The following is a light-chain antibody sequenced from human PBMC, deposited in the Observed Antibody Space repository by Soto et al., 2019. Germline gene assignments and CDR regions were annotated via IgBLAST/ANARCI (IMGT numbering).Light chain of an antibody. Sequence: QSVLTQSPSASETPGQRVTLSCSGRSSDFVSNSVSWYQHGPGTAPKLLISRNHQRPSGVPDRFSGSKSGTSASLTISDIRSEDEADYYCATWDDNLSGASWVFGGGTKLTVL. V-gene: IGLV1-47*01. J-gene: IGLJ3*02. CDR3: ATWDDNLSGASWV. CDR1: SSDFVSNS. CDR2: RNH.